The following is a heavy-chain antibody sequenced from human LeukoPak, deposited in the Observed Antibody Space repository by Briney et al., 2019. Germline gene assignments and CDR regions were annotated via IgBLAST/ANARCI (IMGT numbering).Heavy chain of an antibody. D-gene: IGHD3-22*01. J-gene: IGHJ4*02. CDR3: ARSSGYYEAFDY. V-gene: IGHV3-23*01. CDR1: GFTFSSYA. CDR2: ISGSGGST. Sequence: GGSLRLSCAASGFTFSSYAMSWVRQAPGKGLERVSAISGSGGSTYYADSVKGRFTISRDNSKNTLYLQMNSLRAEDTAVYYCARSSGYYEAFDYWGQGTLVTVSS.